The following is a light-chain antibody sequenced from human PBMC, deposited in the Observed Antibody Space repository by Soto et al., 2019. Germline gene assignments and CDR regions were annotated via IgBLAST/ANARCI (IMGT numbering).Light chain of an antibody. CDR2: GAS. V-gene: IGKV3D-20*02. CDR1: QSVSSSY. Sequence: EIVLTQSPATLSLSPGERASLSCRASQSVSSSYLAWYQQKPGQAPRLLIYGASSRATGIPDRFSGSGSGTDFTLTISRLEPEDFAVYYCQQYKNWLTWTFGQGTKVDIK. J-gene: IGKJ1*01. CDR3: QQYKNWLTWT.